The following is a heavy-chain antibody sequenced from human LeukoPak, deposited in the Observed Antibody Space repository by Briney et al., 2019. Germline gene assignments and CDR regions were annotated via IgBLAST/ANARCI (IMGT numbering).Heavy chain of an antibody. CDR1: GXTVSSTY. D-gene: IGHD3-3*01. CDR3: ARDLLEWYFDY. Sequence: GGSLRLSCAASGXTVSSTYVSWVRQTPGKGLEWVSVIYSGGSTYYADSVKGRFTISRDNSKNTLYLQMNSLRAEDTAVYYCARDLLEWYFDYWGQGTLVTVSS. CDR2: IYSGGST. V-gene: IGHV3-66*01. J-gene: IGHJ4*02.